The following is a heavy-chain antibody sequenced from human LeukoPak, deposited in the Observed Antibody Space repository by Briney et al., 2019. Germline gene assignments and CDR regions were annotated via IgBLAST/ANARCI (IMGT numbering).Heavy chain of an antibody. CDR2: INWNGGST. Sequence: GGSLRLSCAASGFTFDDYGMSWVRQAPGKGLEWVSGINWNGGSTAYADSVKGRFTVSRDNAKNTLYLQMNSLRAEDTALYYCAKDIRFGDVGNYFDYWGQGTLVTVSS. D-gene: IGHD3-10*01. V-gene: IGHV3-20*04. J-gene: IGHJ4*02. CDR3: AKDIRFGDVGNYFDY. CDR1: GFTFDDYG.